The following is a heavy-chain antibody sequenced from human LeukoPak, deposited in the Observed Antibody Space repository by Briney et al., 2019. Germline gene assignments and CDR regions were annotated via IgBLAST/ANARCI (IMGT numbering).Heavy chain of an antibody. J-gene: IGHJ4*02. V-gene: IGHV3-33*01. Sequence: GGSLRPSCSASGFTFSSYGMHWVRQAPGKGLEWVAVIWYDGSNKYYADSVKGRFTISRDNSKNTLYLQMNSLRAEDTAVYYCARDPDSSGYPYYFDYWGRGTLVTVSS. CDR2: IWYDGSNK. CDR3: ARDPDSSGYPYYFDY. D-gene: IGHD3-22*01. CDR1: GFTFSSYG.